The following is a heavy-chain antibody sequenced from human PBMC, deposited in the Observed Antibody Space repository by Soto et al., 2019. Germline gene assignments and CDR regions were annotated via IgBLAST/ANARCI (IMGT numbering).Heavy chain of an antibody. CDR1: GGTFSSYT. V-gene: IGHV1-69*08. CDR3: ARDCSSTSCYAYP. D-gene: IGHD2-2*01. CDR2: IIPILGIA. Sequence: QVQLVQSGAEVKKPGSSVKVSCKASGGTFSSYTISWVRQAPGQGLEWMGRIIPILGIANYAQKFQGRVTITADKSTSTAYRELSSLRSGDTAVYYCARDCSSTSCYAYPWGQGTLVTVSS. J-gene: IGHJ5*02.